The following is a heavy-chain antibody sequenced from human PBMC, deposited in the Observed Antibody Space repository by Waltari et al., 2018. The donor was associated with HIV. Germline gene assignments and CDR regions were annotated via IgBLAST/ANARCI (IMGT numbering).Heavy chain of an antibody. V-gene: IGHV4-59*01. CDR3: VRGRQYISSSYFDP. CDR1: HGSIRSYS. CDR2: IYYSGST. Sequence: QVQLQESGPGLVKPSETLSLICPVSHGSIRSYSWSWIRQPPGKGLEWIGHIYYSGSTNYNPSLKSRVTISVDTSKNQFSLRLTSVTAADTAVYYCVRGRQYISSSYFDPWGQGTLVTVSS. J-gene: IGHJ5*02. D-gene: IGHD6-19*01.